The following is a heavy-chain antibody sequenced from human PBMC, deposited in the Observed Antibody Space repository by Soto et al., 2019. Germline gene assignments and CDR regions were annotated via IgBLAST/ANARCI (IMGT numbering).Heavy chain of an antibody. Sequence: ASVKVSCKASGYTFTSYYMHWVRQAPGQGLEWMGIINPSGGSTSYAQKFQGRVTMTRDTSTSTVYMELSSLRSEDTAVYYCARAGGGVLRFLEWLDRHYHGPYYYYYGMDVWGQGTTVTVSS. CDR2: INPSGGST. CDR1: GYTFTSYY. V-gene: IGHV1-46*01. D-gene: IGHD3-3*01. J-gene: IGHJ6*02. CDR3: ARAGGGVLRFLEWLDRHYHGPYYYYYGMDV.